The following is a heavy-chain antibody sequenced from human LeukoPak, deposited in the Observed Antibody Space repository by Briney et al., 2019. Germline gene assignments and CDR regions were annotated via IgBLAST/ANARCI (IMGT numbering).Heavy chain of an antibody. CDR3: AKSVGDIDGMDV. D-gene: IGHD3-10*01. CDR2: ISWNSGSI. J-gene: IGHJ6*02. CDR1: GFTFDDYA. V-gene: IGHV3-9*01. Sequence: PGRSLRLSCAASGFTFDDYAMHWVRQAPGKGLEWVSGISWNSGSIGYADSVKGRFTISRDNAKNSLYLQMNSLRAEDTALYYCAKSVGDIDGMDVWGQGATVTVSS.